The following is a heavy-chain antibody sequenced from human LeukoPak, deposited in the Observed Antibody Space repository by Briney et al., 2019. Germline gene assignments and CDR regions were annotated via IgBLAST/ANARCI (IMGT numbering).Heavy chain of an antibody. CDR1: GFTFGDYA. J-gene: IGHJ4*02. Sequence: PGRSLRLSCTASGFTFGDYAMSWFRQAPGKGLEWVSSISAGGDFVYYGDSVKGRFTMSRDNAKNSLHLQMDSLRADDTAVYYCARGGTFVSDYWGQGTLVTVSS. D-gene: IGHD1-1*01. CDR2: ISAGGDFV. V-gene: IGHV3-21*01. CDR3: ARGGTFVSDY.